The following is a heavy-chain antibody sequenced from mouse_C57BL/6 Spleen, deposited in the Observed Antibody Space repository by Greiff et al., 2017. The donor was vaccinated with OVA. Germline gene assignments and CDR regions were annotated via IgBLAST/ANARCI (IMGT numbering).Heavy chain of an antibody. CDR3: ARDDYGDGFAY. Sequence: EVKLLESGGGLVKPGGSVKLSCAASGFTFSSYAMSWVRQTPEQRLEWVATISAGGGYTYYPDKVKGRVTFSRDNAKNNLYLQMSRLKYEDTAVYYCARDDYGDGFAYWGQGTLVTVSA. J-gene: IGHJ3*01. V-gene: IGHV5-4*03. D-gene: IGHD2-4*01. CDR2: ISAGGGYT. CDR1: GFTFSSYA.